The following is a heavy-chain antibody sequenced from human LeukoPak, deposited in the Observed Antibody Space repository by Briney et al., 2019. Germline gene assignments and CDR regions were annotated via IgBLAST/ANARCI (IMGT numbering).Heavy chain of an antibody. D-gene: IGHD3-22*01. CDR2: INPNSGGT. CDR1: GYTFTGYY. J-gene: IGHJ5*02. Sequence: ASVKVSCKASGYTFTGYYMHWVRQAPGQGLEWMGWINPNSGGTNYAQKFQGRVTMTRDTSISTAYMELSRLRSEDTAVYYCARAVVMTTNWFDPWGQGTLVTVSS. V-gene: IGHV1-2*02. CDR3: ARAVVMTTNWFDP.